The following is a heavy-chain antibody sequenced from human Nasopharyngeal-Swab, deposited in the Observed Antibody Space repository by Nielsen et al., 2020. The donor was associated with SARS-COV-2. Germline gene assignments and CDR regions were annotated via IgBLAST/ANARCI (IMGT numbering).Heavy chain of an antibody. D-gene: IGHD6-13*01. V-gene: IGHV3-72*01. J-gene: IGHJ6*02. Sequence: GGSLRLSCAASGFTFSAHYMDWVRQAPGKGLEWVDRSRNKANSYTTEYAASVKGRFTISRDDSKNSLYLQMSSLRTEDTALYYCARDLSSIWTSGLGVWGQGTTVIVSS. CDR3: ARDLSSIWTSGLGV. CDR1: GFTFSAHY. CDR2: SRNKANSYTT.